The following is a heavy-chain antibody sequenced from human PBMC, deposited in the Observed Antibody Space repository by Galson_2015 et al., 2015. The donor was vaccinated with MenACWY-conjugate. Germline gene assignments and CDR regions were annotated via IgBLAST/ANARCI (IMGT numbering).Heavy chain of an antibody. J-gene: IGHJ4*02. D-gene: IGHD2/OR15-2a*01. CDR3: AREDLAWAFGLDY. Sequence: SLRLSCAASGFTFNTYTMNWVRQAPGEGLEWVSSITSGSDYIYYADSVKGRSTASRDNAENSLYLQMNSLRPEDTAVYYCAREDLAWAFGLDYWGQGTLVTVSS. CDR2: ITSGSDYI. V-gene: IGHV3-21*01. CDR1: GFTFNTYT.